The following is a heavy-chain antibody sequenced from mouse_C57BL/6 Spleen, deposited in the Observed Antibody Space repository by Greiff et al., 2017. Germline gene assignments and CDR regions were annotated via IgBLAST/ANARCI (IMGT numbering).Heavy chain of an antibody. CDR3: ARGNWDEGFAY. Sequence: EVKLMESGGGLVQPGGSLSLSCAASGFTFTDYYMSWVRQPPGKALEWLGFIRNKANGYTTEYSASVKGRFTISRDNSQSILYLQMNALRAEDSATYYCARGNWDEGFAYWGQGTLVTVSA. D-gene: IGHD4-1*01. CDR1: GFTFTDYY. V-gene: IGHV7-3*01. CDR2: IRNKANGYTT. J-gene: IGHJ3*01.